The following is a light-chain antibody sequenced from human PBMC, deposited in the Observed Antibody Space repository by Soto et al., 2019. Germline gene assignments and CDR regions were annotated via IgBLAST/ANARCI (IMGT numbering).Light chain of an antibody. CDR1: RSNIGSNT. Sequence: QSVLTQPPSASGTPGQVVTISCSGSRSNIGSNTVNWYQHLPGTAPKLLIYTDSLRPSGVPGRFTAFKSGTSASLAISGLQSEDEADYYCVAWDDSLNGPLFGGGTKLTVL. V-gene: IGLV1-44*01. J-gene: IGLJ2*01. CDR3: VAWDDSLNGPL. CDR2: TDS.